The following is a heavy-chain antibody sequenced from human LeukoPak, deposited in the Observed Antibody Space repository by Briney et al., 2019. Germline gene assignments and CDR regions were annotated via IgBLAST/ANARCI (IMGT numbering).Heavy chain of an antibody. CDR1: GFTFSNYD. D-gene: IGHD2-15*01. CDR2: IYSGGST. CDR3: ARFMVVNFENAFDI. Sequence: GGSLRLSCAVSGFTFSNYDMNWVRQAPGKGLEWVSIIYSGGSTYYADSVKGRFIISRDNSRNTLYLQINSLRAEDTAVYYCARFMVVNFENAFDIWGQGTMVTVSS. J-gene: IGHJ3*02. V-gene: IGHV3-53*01.